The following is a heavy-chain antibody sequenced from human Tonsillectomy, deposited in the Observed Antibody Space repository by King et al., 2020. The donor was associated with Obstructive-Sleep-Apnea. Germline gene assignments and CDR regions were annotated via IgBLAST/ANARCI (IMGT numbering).Heavy chain of an antibody. CDR3: ARHYGYSGDFDN. J-gene: IGHJ4*02. CDR1: GGSISSYY. D-gene: IGHD1-26*01. V-gene: IGHV4-59*08. Sequence: QLQESGPGLVKPSETLSLTCTVSGGSISSYYWSWIRQPPGKGLEWIGYIYYSGSTNYNPSLKSRVTISVDTSKNQFSLKLTSVTAADTAVYYCARHYGYSGDFDNWGQGTLVTASS. CDR2: IYYSGST.